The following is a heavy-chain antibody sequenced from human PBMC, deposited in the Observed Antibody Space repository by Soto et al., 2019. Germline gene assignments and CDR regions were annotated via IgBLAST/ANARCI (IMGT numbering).Heavy chain of an antibody. CDR3: ASRIVFVPAAPPRQIAY. Sequence: QVQLQESGPGLVKPSETLSLTCTVSGGSVSSGSYYWSWIRQPPGKGLEWIGYIYYSGSTNYNPSLTRRVTISVDPSKRQFSLKLSSVTAADTAVYYCASRIVFVPAAPPRQIAYWGQGTLVTVSS. J-gene: IGHJ4*02. D-gene: IGHD2-2*01. CDR1: GGSVSSGSYY. CDR2: IYYSGST. V-gene: IGHV4-61*01.